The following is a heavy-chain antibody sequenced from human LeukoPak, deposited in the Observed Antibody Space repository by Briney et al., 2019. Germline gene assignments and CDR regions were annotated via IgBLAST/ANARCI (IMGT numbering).Heavy chain of an antibody. D-gene: IGHD6-13*01. CDR1: GGSISGGSFY. Sequence: SQTLSLTCTVSGGSISGGSFYWTWIRQPAGKGLEWIGRICASGSTNYNSSLKSRVTISVDTSKNQFSLRLSSVTAADTAVYYCARGGDSSSWSVDYWGQGTLVTVSS. V-gene: IGHV4-61*02. CDR3: ARGGDSSSWSVDY. CDR2: ICASGST. J-gene: IGHJ4*02.